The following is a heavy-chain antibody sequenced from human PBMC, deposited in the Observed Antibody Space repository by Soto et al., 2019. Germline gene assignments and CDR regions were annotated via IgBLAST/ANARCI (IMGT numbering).Heavy chain of an antibody. D-gene: IGHD3-22*01. V-gene: IGHV3-48*03. Sequence: GGSLRLSCAGTGFTFGSYEMNWVRQAPGKGLEWLSYISSSGSTRNYADSLKGRFTISRDNARNSLYLQMNSLRAEDTAVYYCAVTTYYDNSGPYYFDYWGQGILVTVSS. CDR3: AVTTYYDNSGPYYFDY. CDR2: ISSSGSTR. J-gene: IGHJ4*02. CDR1: GFTFGSYE.